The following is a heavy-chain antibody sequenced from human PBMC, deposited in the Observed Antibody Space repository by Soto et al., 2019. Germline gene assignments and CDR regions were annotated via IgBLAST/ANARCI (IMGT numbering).Heavy chain of an antibody. CDR1: GFTFSSYA. CDR3: AKYPTDSPIVLMVYATYYFDY. V-gene: IGHV3-23*01. J-gene: IGHJ4*02. Sequence: GGSLRLSCAASGFTFSSYAMSWVRQAPGKGLEWVSAISGSGGSTYYADSVKGRFTISRDNSKNTLYLQMNSLRAEDTAVYYCAKYPTDSPIVLMVYATYYFDYWGQGTLVTVSS. CDR2: ISGSGGST. D-gene: IGHD2-8*01.